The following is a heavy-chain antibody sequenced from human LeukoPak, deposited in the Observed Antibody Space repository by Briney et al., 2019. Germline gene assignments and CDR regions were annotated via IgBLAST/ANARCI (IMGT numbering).Heavy chain of an antibody. D-gene: IGHD3-10*01. CDR3: ARGGIVDYELFMDV. CDR1: GFTFSSYA. V-gene: IGHV3-30*04. J-gene: IGHJ6*04. Sequence: PGGSLRLSCAASGFTFSSYAMHWVRQAPGKGLEWVAVISYDGSNKYYADSVKGRFTISRDNAKNSLYLQMNSLRAEDTAVYYCARGGIVDYELFMDVWGKGTTVTVSS. CDR2: ISYDGSNK.